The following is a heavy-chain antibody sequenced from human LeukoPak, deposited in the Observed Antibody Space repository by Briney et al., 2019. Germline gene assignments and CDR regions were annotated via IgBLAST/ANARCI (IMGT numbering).Heavy chain of an antibody. J-gene: IGHJ6*02. CDR1: GGSISSYY. D-gene: IGHD2-2*01. V-gene: IGHV4-59*01. CDR2: IYYSGST. Sequence: SETLSLTCTVSGGSISSYYWSWIRQPPGKGLEWIGYIYYSGSTNYDPSLKSRGTISVDTSKNQFSLKLSSVTAADTAVYYCARAGYCSSTSCYPYYYYGMDVWGQGTTVTVSS. CDR3: ARAGYCSSTSCYPYYYYGMDV.